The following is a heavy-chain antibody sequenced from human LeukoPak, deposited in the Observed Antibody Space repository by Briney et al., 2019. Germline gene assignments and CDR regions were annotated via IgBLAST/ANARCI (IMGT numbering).Heavy chain of an antibody. CDR3: AKDRGYVTYYFDY. Sequence: GGSLRLSCVASGFTFSTYGMHWVRQAPGKGLEWVSVISYDGSNKYYPDSVKGRFTISRDNSKNTLYLQMNSLRAEDSAVYYCAKDRGYVTYYFDYWGQGTLVTVSS. V-gene: IGHV3-30*18. CDR2: ISYDGSNK. CDR1: GFTFSTYG. D-gene: IGHD3-16*01. J-gene: IGHJ4*02.